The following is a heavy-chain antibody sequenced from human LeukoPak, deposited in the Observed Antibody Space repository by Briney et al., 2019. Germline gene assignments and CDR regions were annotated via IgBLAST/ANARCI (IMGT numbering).Heavy chain of an antibody. Sequence: SETLSLTCTVSGGSISSYYWTWIRQPPGKGLKWIGYIYYSGSTNYNPSLRSRVTISVDTSKNQFSLKVSSVTAADTAVYYCARRRTSPEAFDIWGQGTMVTVSS. V-gene: IGHV4-59*01. CDR2: IYYSGST. J-gene: IGHJ3*02. CDR1: GGSISSYY. CDR3: ARRRTSPEAFDI.